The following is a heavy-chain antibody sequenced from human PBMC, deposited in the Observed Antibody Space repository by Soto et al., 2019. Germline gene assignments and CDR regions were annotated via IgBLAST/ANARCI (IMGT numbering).Heavy chain of an antibody. Sequence: TSETLSLTCAFSASYLSSDYFWVWIRQPPGKGLEWIATIFHTGGSYYNPSLKSRVTISVDTSNNQFSLRLNSVTAADTALYFCARTWLAGGTPADAFDIWGQGNMVTVSS. CDR1: ASYLSSDYF. J-gene: IGHJ3*02. CDR2: IFHTGGS. CDR3: ARTWLAGGTPADAFDI. D-gene: IGHD2-15*01. V-gene: IGHV4-38-2*01.